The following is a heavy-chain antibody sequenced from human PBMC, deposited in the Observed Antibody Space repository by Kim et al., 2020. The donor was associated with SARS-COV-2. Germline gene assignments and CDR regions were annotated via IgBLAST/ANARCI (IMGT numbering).Heavy chain of an antibody. V-gene: IGHV4-39*01. Sequence: SETLSLTCTVSGGSISSSSYYWGWIRQPPGKGLEWIGSIYYSGSTYYNPSLKSRVTISVDTSKNQFSLKLSSVTAADTAVYYCARQALGRAARPPTGIDYWGQGTLVTVSS. CDR3: ARQALGRAARPPTGIDY. CDR1: GGSISSSSYY. J-gene: IGHJ4*02. CDR2: IYYSGST. D-gene: IGHD6-6*01.